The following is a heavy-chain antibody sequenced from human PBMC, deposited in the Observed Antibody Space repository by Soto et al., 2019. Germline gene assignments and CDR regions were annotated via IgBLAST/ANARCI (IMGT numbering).Heavy chain of an antibody. CDR3: ARVKTNPRDYYGMDV. J-gene: IGHJ6*02. CDR2: IYYTGST. Sequence: SSETLSLTCTVSGGSISSYYWSWIRQPPGKRLEWIGYIYYTGSTNYNPSLKSRVTISIDTSKNQFSLKLSSVTAADTAVYYCARVKTNPRDYYGMDVWGQGTTVTVSS. D-gene: IGHD2-8*01. CDR1: GGSISSYY. V-gene: IGHV4-59*01.